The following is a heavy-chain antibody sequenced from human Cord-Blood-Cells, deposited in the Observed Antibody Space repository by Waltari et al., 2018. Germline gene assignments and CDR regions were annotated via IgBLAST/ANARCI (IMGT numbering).Heavy chain of an antibody. D-gene: IGHD3-16*01. CDR2: IIPIFGTA. V-gene: IGHV1-69*06. Sequence: QVQLVQSGAEVTKPGSSVKVSCKASGGTFRSYAISWVRPAPGQGLEWMGGIIPIFGTANYAQKFQGRVTITADKSTSTAYMELSSLRSEDTAVYYWASVIRGAYPWYFDLWGRGTLVTVSS. J-gene: IGHJ2*01. CDR1: GGTFRSYA. CDR3: ASVIRGAYPWYFDL.